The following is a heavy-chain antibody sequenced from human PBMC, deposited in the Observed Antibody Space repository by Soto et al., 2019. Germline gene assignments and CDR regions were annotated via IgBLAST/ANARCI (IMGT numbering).Heavy chain of an antibody. J-gene: IGHJ4*02. V-gene: IGHV3-23*01. CDR2: ISGSGGST. CDR1: GFTFSSYA. CDR3: AKGSGYDFGYFDY. Sequence: GSLRLSCAASGFTFSSYAMSWVRQAPGKGLEWVSAISGSGGSTYYADSVKGRFTISRDNSKNTLYLQMNSLRAEDTAVYYCAKGSGYDFGYFDYRGQRSPVTVSS. D-gene: IGHD5-12*01.